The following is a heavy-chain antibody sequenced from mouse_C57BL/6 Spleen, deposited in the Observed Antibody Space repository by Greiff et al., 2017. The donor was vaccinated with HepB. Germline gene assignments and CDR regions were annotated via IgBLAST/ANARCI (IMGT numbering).Heavy chain of an antibody. CDR3: AGFRGYFDV. CDR1: GFTFSDYG. V-gene: IGHV5-17*01. CDR2: ISSGSSTI. J-gene: IGHJ1*03. Sequence: DVMLVESGGGLVKPGGSLKLSCAASGFTFSDYGMHWVRQAPEKGLEWVAYISSGSSTIYYADTVKGRFTISRDNAKNTLFLQMTSLRSEDTAMYYCAGFRGYFDVWGTGTTVTVSS.